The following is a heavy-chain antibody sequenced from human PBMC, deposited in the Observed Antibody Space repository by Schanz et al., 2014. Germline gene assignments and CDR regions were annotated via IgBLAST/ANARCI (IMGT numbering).Heavy chain of an antibody. CDR1: GFTFSSYA. J-gene: IGHJ3*02. CDR3: AKGRFGELSAFDI. V-gene: IGHV3-23*01. CDR2: ISHDGYST. D-gene: IGHD3-10*01. Sequence: EVQLLESGGGLVQPGGSLRLSCAASGFTFSSYAMHWVRQAPGKGLEYVSAISHDGYSTYYADSVKGRFTISRDNAKNSLFLQMNSLRAEDTAVYYCAKGRFGELSAFDIWGQGTMVTVSS.